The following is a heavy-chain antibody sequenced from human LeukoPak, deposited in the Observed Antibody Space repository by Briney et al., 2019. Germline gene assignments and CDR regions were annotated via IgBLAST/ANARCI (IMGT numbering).Heavy chain of an antibody. CDR3: ARDSVAMIVVVITTGSVWFDP. CDR2: FNPNSGGT. D-gene: IGHD3-22*01. V-gene: IGHV1-2*02. Sequence: GASVKVSCKASGYTFTGYYMHWGRQAPGQGLEGMGWFNPNSGGTNYAQKFQRRVTMTRDTSISTAYMELSRLRSDDTAVYYCARDSVAMIVVVITTGSVWFDPWGQGTLVTVSS. J-gene: IGHJ5*02. CDR1: GYTFTGYY.